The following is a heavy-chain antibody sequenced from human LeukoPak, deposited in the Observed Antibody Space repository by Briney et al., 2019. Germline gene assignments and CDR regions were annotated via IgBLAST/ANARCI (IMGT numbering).Heavy chain of an antibody. J-gene: IGHJ6*03. CDR3: ARAPRIWFGESTYYYYMDV. D-gene: IGHD3-10*01. CDR2: INPNSGGT. V-gene: IGHV1-2*02. CDR1: GYTFTGYY. Sequence: GASVKVSCKASGYTFTGYYMHWVRQAPGQGLEWMGWINPNSGGTNYAQKFQGRVTMTRDTSISTAYMELSSLRSDDTAVYYCARAPRIWFGESTYYYYMDVWGKGTTVTVSS.